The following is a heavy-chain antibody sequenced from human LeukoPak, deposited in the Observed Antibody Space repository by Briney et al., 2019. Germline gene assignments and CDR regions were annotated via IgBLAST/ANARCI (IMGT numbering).Heavy chain of an antibody. Sequence: PSETLSLTCTASGASINSHYWSWIRQPPGKGLEWIGYIFYSRSTNYNPSFKSRVTISVETSKNQVSLKLSSLTAADTAVYYCVRLIAVTGRGDYFDQWGQGTLVTVSS. CDR2: IFYSRST. CDR3: VRLIAVTGRGDYFDQ. D-gene: IGHD6-19*01. J-gene: IGHJ4*02. CDR1: GASINSHY. V-gene: IGHV4-59*08.